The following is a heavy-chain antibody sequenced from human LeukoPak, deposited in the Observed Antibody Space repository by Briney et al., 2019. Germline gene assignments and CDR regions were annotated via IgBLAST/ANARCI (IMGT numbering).Heavy chain of an antibody. CDR1: GYIFTTYA. J-gene: IGHJ4*02. D-gene: IGHD6-13*01. V-gene: IGHV1-3*01. CDR2: INAGNGNT. CDR3: ARVSSSWSGSFGY. Sequence: ASVKVSCKASGYIFTTYAMHWVRQAPGQSLEWMGWINAGNGNTKYSQKFQGRVTITRDTSASTAYMELSSLRSEDTAVYYCARVSSSWSGSFGYWGQGTLVTVSS.